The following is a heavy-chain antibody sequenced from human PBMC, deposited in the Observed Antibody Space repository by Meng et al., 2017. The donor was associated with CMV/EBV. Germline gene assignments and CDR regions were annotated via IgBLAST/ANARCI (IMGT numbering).Heavy chain of an antibody. CDR1: GGSISSYY. Sequence: SETLSLTCTVSGGSISSYYWSWIRQPPGKGLEWIGYIYYSGSTNYNPSLKSRVTISVDTSKNQFSLKLSSMTAADTAVYYCARVRRITMIVDWGQGTLVTVSS. CDR3: ARVRRITMIVD. V-gene: IGHV4-59*01. J-gene: IGHJ4*02. CDR2: IYYSGST. D-gene: IGHD3-22*01.